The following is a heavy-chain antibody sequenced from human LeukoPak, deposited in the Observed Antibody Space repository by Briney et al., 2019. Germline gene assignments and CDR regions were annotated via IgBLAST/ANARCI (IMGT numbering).Heavy chain of an antibody. CDR2: IYFGDSHT. D-gene: IGHD6-13*01. CDR1: GNRFTSYW. CDR3: ATSAGSSSSWEFDY. Sequence: MHGESLKISCKGSGNRFTSYWIGWVRQMPGKDLEWMGIIYFGDSHTRYSPSFQGQVTISADKSISTAYLQWSSLKASDTAIYYCATSAGSSSSWEFDYWGQGTLVTVSS. V-gene: IGHV5-51*01. J-gene: IGHJ4*02.